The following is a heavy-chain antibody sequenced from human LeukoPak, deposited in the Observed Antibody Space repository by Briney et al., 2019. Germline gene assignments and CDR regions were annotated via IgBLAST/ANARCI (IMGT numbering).Heavy chain of an antibody. D-gene: IGHD3-22*01. CDR3: ARRGFYDTSGYLFDY. Sequence: GGSLRLSCVASGFIFSRYEMNWVRQAPGEGLELVSYISTSGSGIYYADSVKGRFTISRDNAKNSLYLQMNSLRAEDTAVYYCARRGFYDTSGYLFDYWGQGTLVTVSS. CDR2: ISTSGSGI. V-gene: IGHV3-48*03. J-gene: IGHJ4*02. CDR1: GFIFSRYE.